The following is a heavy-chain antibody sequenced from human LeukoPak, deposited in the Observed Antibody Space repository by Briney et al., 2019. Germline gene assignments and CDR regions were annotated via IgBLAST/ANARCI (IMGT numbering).Heavy chain of an antibody. CDR3: AKGLIRWFGEQYNWFDP. CDR2: ISYDGSDK. V-gene: IGHV3-30*18. Sequence: GRSLRLSCAASGLIFSDSGMHWVRQAPGKGLEWVSFISYDGSDKYYADSVKGRFTISRDNSKNTLYLQMNSLRVEDTAVYDCAKGLIRWFGEQYNWFDPWGQGTLVTVSS. CDR1: GLIFSDSG. D-gene: IGHD3-10*01. J-gene: IGHJ5*02.